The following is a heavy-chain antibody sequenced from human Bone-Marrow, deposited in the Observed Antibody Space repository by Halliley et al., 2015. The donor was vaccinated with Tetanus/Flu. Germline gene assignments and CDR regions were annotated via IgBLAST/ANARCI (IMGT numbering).Heavy chain of an antibody. V-gene: IGHV4-31*02. J-gene: IGHJ3*01. CDR2: TTYSGST. Sequence: LRLSCTVSSGSITSGDYYWSWIRQHPGQGLEYIAHTTYSGSTNYNPSFKSRVPISVDTSENQFSLRLHSVTAADTAVYYCARGTEHCRVISCARSFDVWGQGTVVTVSS. CDR1: SGSITSGDYY. D-gene: IGHD2-15*01. CDR3: ARGTEHCRVISCARSFDV.